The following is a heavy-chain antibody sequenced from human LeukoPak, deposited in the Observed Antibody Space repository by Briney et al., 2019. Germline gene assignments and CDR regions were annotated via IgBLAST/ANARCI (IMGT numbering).Heavy chain of an antibody. V-gene: IGHV3-48*03. Sequence: GGSLRLSCVASGFTFSSYEMNWVRQGPGKGPEWLSYINSGGSSIHYADSVKGRFTISRDNARNSLYLQMNSLRAEDTGIYYCARDRSGWYKWFDPWGQGTLVTVSS. CDR2: INSGGSSI. D-gene: IGHD6-19*01. CDR3: ARDRSGWYKWFDP. CDR1: GFTFSSYE. J-gene: IGHJ5*02.